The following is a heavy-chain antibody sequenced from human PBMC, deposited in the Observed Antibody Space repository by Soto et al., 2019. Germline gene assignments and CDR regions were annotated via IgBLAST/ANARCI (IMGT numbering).Heavy chain of an antibody. V-gene: IGHV3-74*01. Sequence: EVQLVESGGGLVQPGGSLRLSCAASGFTFSDYWMHWVRQAPGKGLVWVSRINSDGSATSYADSVKGRFTISRDNAKNTLYLQMNSLRAEDTAVYYCARVNVWSAYQGDYWGQVTLVTVSS. CDR2: INSDGSAT. D-gene: IGHD3-3*01. CDR3: ARVNVWSAYQGDY. CDR1: GFTFSDYW. J-gene: IGHJ4*02.